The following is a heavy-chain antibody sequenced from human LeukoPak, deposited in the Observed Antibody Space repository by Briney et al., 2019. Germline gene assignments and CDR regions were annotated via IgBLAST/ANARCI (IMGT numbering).Heavy chain of an antibody. D-gene: IGHD1-26*01. CDR2: INPSGGST. CDR3: ARPEVVGATSLWFDP. Sequence: ASVKVSCKASGYTFTSYYMHWVRQVPGQGLEWMGIINPSGGSTSYAQKFQGRVTMTRDTSTSTVYMELSSLRSEDTAVYYCARPEVVGATSLWFDPWGQGTLVTVSS. CDR1: GYTFTSYY. V-gene: IGHV1-46*01. J-gene: IGHJ5*02.